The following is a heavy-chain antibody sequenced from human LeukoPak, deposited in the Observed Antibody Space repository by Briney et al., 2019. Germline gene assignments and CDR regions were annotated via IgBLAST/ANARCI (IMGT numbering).Heavy chain of an antibody. J-gene: IGHJ3*02. CDR2: ISAYNGNT. V-gene: IGHV1-18*01. D-gene: IGHD5-12*01. CDR1: GYTFTSYG. Sequence: ASVKVSCKASGYTFTSYGISWVRQAPGQGLEWMGWISAYNGNTNYAQKFQGRVTMTTDTSTSTAFMEPSSLRSEDTAVYYCATEKHVDIVATGEAFDIWGQGTMVTVSS. CDR3: ATEKHVDIVATGEAFDI.